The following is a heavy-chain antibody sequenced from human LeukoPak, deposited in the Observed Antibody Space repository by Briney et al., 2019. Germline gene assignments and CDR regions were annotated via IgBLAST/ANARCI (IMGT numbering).Heavy chain of an antibody. J-gene: IGHJ3*01. Sequence: GRSLRLSCAASGVTFTSYAMHWVRQAPGKRLEWVAVISYDGRNKYYADSVKGRFTISRDNSKNTLYMQMDSLRTEDTALYYCAKGFSSSSWAFDVWGQGTMVTVSS. V-gene: IGHV3-30*04. D-gene: IGHD6-6*01. CDR1: GVTFTSYA. CDR2: ISYDGRNK. CDR3: AKGFSSSSWAFDV.